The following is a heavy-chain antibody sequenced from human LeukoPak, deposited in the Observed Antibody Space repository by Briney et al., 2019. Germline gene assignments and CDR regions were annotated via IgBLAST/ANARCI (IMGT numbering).Heavy chain of an antibody. J-gene: IGHJ4*02. CDR2: ISSGGNDK. CDR3: AKDWSKDY. Sequence: GGSLRLSCVASGFTFSSYAMHWVRQAPGKGLEWVAVISSGGNDKHYADSVKGRFTISRDNSKNTLYLQMNSLRAEDTAVYYCAKDWSKDYWGQGTLVTVSS. D-gene: IGHD5/OR15-5a*01. CDR1: GFTFSSYA. V-gene: IGHV3-30*04.